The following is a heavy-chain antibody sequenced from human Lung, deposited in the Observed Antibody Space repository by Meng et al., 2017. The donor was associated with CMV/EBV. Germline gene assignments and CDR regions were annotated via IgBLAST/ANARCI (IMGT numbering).Heavy chain of an antibody. CDR3: ARQGHSVPLDF. CDR2: VYPGDSGT. D-gene: IGHD5/OR15-5a*01. J-gene: IGHJ4*02. CDR1: GYMFSVYW. V-gene: IGHV5-51*01. Sequence: GGSXRLXYKGSGYMFSVYWIAWVRQMPGKDLEWVGIVYPGDSGTRYSPSLQGQVTIPVDKSISTAYLQWSSLRASDTAIYYCARQGHSVPLDFWRQGTLVTVSS.